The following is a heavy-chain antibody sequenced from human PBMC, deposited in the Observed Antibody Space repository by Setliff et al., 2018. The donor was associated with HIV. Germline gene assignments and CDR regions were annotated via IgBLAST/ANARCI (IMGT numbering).Heavy chain of an antibody. J-gene: IGHJ4*02. Sequence: PSETLSLTCTVSGGSTSNEYWSWIRQPPGKGLEWIGYIYDSGSPKYNPSLKSRVTISIDTSKSQISLKLTSVTAADTAMYHCARDRLTYYFDYWGQGILVTVSS. D-gene: IGHD3-22*01. CDR2: IYDSGSP. CDR1: GGSTSNEY. CDR3: ARDRLTYYFDY. V-gene: IGHV4-59*01.